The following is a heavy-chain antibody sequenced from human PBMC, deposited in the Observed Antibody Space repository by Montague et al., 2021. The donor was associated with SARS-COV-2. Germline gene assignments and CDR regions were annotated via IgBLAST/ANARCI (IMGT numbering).Heavy chain of an antibody. D-gene: IGHD3-22*01. V-gene: IGHV4-34*01. CDR2: INHRGTT. CDR1: GGSFSASY. Sequence: SETLSLTCAVYGGSFSASYWSWIRQPPGKGLEWIGEINHRGTTNYVPSLTSRVTISVDTSKNQFSLKLSSVTAADTAVYYCAAQPWEDSSGYYRDYWGQGALVTVSS. CDR3: AAQPWEDSSGYYRDY. J-gene: IGHJ4*02.